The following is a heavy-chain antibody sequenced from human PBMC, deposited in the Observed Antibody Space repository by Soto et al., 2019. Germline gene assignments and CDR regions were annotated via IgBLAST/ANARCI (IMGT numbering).Heavy chain of an antibody. CDR1: GGSFSGYY. CDR2: INHSGST. CDR3: ARGGRPINYYGSGSYLWP. V-gene: IGHV4-34*01. D-gene: IGHD3-10*01. Sequence: SETLSLTCAVYGGSFSGYYWSWIRQPPGKGLEWIGEINHSGSTNYNPSLKSRVTISVDTSKNQFSLKLSSVTAADTAVYYCARGGRPINYYGSGSYLWPWGQGTLVTVSS. J-gene: IGHJ5*02.